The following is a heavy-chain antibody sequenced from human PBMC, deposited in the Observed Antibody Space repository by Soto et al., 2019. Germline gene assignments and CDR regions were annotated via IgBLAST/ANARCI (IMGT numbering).Heavy chain of an antibody. CDR1: GFTFSSYE. J-gene: IGHJ3*02. CDR2: ISSSGSTI. Sequence: GGSLRLSCAASGFTFSSYEMNWVRQAPGKGLGWVSYISSSGSTIYYADSVKGRFTISRDNAKNSLYLQMNSLRAEDTAVYYCAGNRYSGSYYAFDIWGQGTMVTVSS. CDR3: AGNRYSGSYYAFDI. D-gene: IGHD1-26*01. V-gene: IGHV3-48*03.